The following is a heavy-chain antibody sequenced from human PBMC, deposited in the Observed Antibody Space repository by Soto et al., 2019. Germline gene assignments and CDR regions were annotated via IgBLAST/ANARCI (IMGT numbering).Heavy chain of an antibody. V-gene: IGHV1-58*02. CDR3: AAMGNWNDGSFDY. CDR2: IVVGSGNT. D-gene: IGHD1-1*01. J-gene: IGHJ4*02. CDR1: GFTFTSSA. Sequence: ASVKVSCKASGFTFTSSAMQWVRQARGQRLEWIGWIVVGSGNTNYAQKFQERVTITRDMSTSTAYMELSSLRSEDTAVYYCAAMGNWNDGSFDYWGQGTLVTVSS.